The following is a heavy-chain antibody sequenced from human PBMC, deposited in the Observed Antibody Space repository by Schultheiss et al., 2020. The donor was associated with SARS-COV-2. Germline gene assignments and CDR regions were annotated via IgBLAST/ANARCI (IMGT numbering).Heavy chain of an antibody. J-gene: IGHJ4*02. V-gene: IGHV1-18*01. CDR2: ISAYNGNT. CDR3: ARGRYFDWLLSASFDY. CDR1: GYTFTSYG. Sequence: ASVKVSCKASGYTFTSYGISWVRQAPGQGLEWMGWISAYNGNTNYAQKLQGRVTMTTDTSTSTAYMELRSLRSDDTAVYYCARGRYFDWLLSASFDYWGQGTLVTVSS. D-gene: IGHD3-9*01.